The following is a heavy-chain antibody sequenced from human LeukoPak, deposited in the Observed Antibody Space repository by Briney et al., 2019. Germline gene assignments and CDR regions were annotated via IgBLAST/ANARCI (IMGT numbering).Heavy chain of an antibody. CDR1: GFTFSSYS. CDR2: ISSSSNTI. Sequence: GGSLRLSCAASGFTFSSYSMNWVRQAPGKGLVWVSYISSSSNTIYYADSVKGRFTISRDNAKNSLYLQMNSVRAEDTAVYYCARSTSKLYYYYGMDVWGQGTTVTVSS. CDR3: ARSTSKLYYYYGMDV. J-gene: IGHJ6*02. V-gene: IGHV3-48*04.